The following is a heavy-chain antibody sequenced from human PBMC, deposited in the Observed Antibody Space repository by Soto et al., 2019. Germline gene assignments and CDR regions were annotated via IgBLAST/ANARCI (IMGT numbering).Heavy chain of an antibody. CDR3: AKDPFFTITIFGVAYGMDF. D-gene: IGHD3-3*01. J-gene: IGHJ6*02. V-gene: IGHV3-23*01. CDR1: GFTFSSYA. Sequence: GGSLRLSCAASGFTFSSYAMSWVRQAPGKGLEWVSAISGSGGSTYYADSVKGRFTISRDNSKNTLYLQMNSLRAEDTAVYYCAKDPFFTITIFGVAYGMDFWGQGTTVTVSS. CDR2: ISGSGGST.